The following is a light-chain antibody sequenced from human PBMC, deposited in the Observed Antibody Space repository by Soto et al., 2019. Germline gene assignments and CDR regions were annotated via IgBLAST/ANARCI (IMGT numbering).Light chain of an antibody. CDR3: RQLNSYPLT. CDR1: KSSSSY. Sequence: DFTMTQSPSYLSASVGDTVTITCRASKSSSSYWNGYQQKPGRAPKLLIYAESSLQGGGPSRFSGSRSGTDFTLTISSLQPEDVSTYYCRQLNSYPLTFGQGTRLEIK. J-gene: IGKJ5*01. V-gene: IGKV1-39*01. CDR2: AES.